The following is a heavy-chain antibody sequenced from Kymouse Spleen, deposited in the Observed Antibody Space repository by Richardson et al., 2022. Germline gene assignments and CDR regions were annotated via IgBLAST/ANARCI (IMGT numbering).Heavy chain of an antibody. D-gene: IGHD5-12*01,IGHD5-24*01,IGHD6-25*01. CDR2: IRSKANSYAT. CDR3: TRRLAGYYGMDV. CDR1: GFTFSGSA. J-gene: IGHJ6*02. V-gene: IGHV3-73*02. Sequence: EVQLVESGGGLVQPGGSLKLSCAASGFTFSGSAMHWVRQASGKGLEWVGRIRSKANSYATAYAASVKGRFTISRDDSKNTAYLQMNSLKTEDTAVYYCTRRLAGYYGMDVWGQGTTVTVSS.